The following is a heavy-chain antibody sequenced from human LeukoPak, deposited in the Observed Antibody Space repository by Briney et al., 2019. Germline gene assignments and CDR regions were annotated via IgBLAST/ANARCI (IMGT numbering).Heavy chain of an antibody. CDR3: ARAPDGGNFDY. CDR1: DGSISSSSYY. J-gene: IGHJ4*02. Sequence: SETLSLTCTVSDGSISSSSYYWGWIRQPPRKGLEWIGSIYLSRNTYYNPSLKSRVTISVDTSKNQFSLKLKSVTAADTAVYYCARAPDGGNFDYWGQGTLVTVSS. D-gene: IGHD3-10*01. V-gene: IGHV4-39*01. CDR2: IYLSRNT.